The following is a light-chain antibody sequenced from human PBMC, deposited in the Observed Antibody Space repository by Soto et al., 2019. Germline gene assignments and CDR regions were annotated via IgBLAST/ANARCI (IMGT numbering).Light chain of an antibody. CDR2: ASS. V-gene: IGKV3-20*01. CDR1: QSISSSY. Sequence: EIVLTQSPGTLSLSPGERATLSCRASQSISSSYLAWYQQKPGQAPRLLIYASSTRATGIPGRFSGGGSGTDFTLSISRLEPEDFAVYYCQQYATSQTFGQGTKVEIK. CDR3: QQYATSQT. J-gene: IGKJ1*01.